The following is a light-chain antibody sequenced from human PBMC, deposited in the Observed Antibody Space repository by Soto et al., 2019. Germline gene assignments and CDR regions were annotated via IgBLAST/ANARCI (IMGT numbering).Light chain of an antibody. CDR2: EVS. Sequence: QSALTQPPSASGSHGQSVTISCTGTSSDIGGYNYVSWYQQHPGKAPKLIIYEVSKRPSGVPDRFSGSKSGNTASLTVSGLQAEDEADYYCTSYAGSNNLVFAGGTKVTVL. CDR3: TSYAGSNNLV. J-gene: IGLJ3*02. CDR1: SSDIGGYNY. V-gene: IGLV2-8*01.